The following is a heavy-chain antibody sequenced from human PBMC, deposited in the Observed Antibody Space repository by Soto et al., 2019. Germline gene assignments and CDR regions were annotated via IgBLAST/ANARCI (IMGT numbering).Heavy chain of an antibody. CDR3: VGGQFYFDY. CDR2: ISYDGSNK. D-gene: IGHD3-10*01. CDR1: GFPFTSYG. J-gene: IGHJ4*02. Sequence: QVQLVESGGGVVQPGRPLRLSCAASGFPFTSYGMHWVREGPGKGLEWLAVISYDGSNKFYADSVKGRFTISRDNSKNTLYLQMNSLRPEDTALYYCVGGQFYFDYRGQGTLVIVSS. V-gene: IGHV3-30*03.